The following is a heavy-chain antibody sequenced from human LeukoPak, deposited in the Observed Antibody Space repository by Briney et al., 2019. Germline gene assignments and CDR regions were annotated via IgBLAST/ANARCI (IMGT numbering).Heavy chain of an antibody. CDR3: ARGGLNNWVYFYY. D-gene: IGHD1-20*01. V-gene: IGHV5-51*01. J-gene: IGHJ4*02. CDR1: GYIFTSSW. Sequence: GESLKISCKTSGYIFTSSWLGWVRQMPGKGLEWMGIIYPGDSDTRYSPSFQGQVTISADKSISTAYLQWSSLKASDTAVYYSARGGLNNWVYFYYRGQGTLVTVSS. CDR2: IYPGDSDT.